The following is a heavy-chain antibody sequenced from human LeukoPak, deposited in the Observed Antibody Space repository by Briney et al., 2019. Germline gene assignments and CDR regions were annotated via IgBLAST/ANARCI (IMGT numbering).Heavy chain of an antibody. CDR2: IIPIFGTA. CDR1: GGTFSSYD. J-gene: IGHJ4*02. D-gene: IGHD6-13*01. CDR3: ARDDYSSSWYKLDY. V-gene: IGHV1-69*05. Sequence: ASVKVSCKASGGTFSSYDISWVRQAPGQGREWMGGIIPIFGTANYAQKFQGRVTITTDESTSTAYMELSSLRSEDTAVYYCARDDYSSSWYKLDYWGQGTLVTVSS.